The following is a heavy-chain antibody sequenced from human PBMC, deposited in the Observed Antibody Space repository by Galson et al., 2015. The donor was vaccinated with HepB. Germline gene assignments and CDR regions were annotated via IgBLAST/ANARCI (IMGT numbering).Heavy chain of an antibody. CDR3: ARVIAVAGNWYFDL. CDR1: GGSISSSNW. J-gene: IGHJ2*01. Sequence: SEPLSLTCAVSGGSISSSNWWSWVRQPPGKGLEWIGEIYHSGSTNYNPSLKSRVTISVDKSKNQFSLKLSSVTAADTAVYYCARVIAVAGNWYFDLWGRGTLVSVSS. CDR2: IYHSGST. D-gene: IGHD6-19*01. V-gene: IGHV4-4*02.